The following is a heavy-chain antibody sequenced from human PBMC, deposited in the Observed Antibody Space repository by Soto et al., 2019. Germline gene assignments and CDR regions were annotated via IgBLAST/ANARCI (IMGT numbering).Heavy chain of an antibody. CDR1: GFTFDDYA. Sequence: EVQLVESGGGLVQPGRSLRLSCAASGFTFDDYAFHWVRQAPGKGLEWVSGITWNSDTIGYADSVKGRFTISRDNAKNSLYLQMNSLRAEYTALYYCAKTTATPNYYYGMDVWGQGTTVTVSS. CDR2: ITWNSDTI. CDR3: AKTTATPNYYYGMDV. J-gene: IGHJ6*02. V-gene: IGHV3-9*01. D-gene: IGHD4-17*01.